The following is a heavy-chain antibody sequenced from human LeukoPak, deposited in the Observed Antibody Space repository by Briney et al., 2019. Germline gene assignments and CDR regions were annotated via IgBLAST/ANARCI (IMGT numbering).Heavy chain of an antibody. V-gene: IGHV4-39*07. CDR2: IYYSGST. J-gene: IGHJ4*02. D-gene: IGHD3-10*01. CDR3: ARERVPLLWFGEFY. Sequence: SETLSLTCTVSGGSISSSSYYWGWIRQPPGKGLEGIGSIYYSGSTYYNPSLKSRVTISVDTSKNQFSLKLSSVTAADTAVYYCARERVPLLWFGEFYWGQGTLVTVSS. CDR1: GGSISSSSYY.